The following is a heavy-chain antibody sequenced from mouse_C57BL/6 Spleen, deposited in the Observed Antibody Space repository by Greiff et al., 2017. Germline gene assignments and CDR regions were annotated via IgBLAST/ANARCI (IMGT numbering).Heavy chain of an antibody. J-gene: IGHJ4*01. D-gene: IGHD1-1*01. CDR2: ISDGGSYT. V-gene: IGHV5-4*01. Sequence: EVQLVESGGGLVKPGGSLKLSCAASGFTFSSHAMSWVRQTPEKRLEWVATISDGGSYTYYPDNVKGRFTISRDNAKNNLYLQMSHLKSEDTAMYYCARGTTVVDYAMDYWGQGTSGTVSS. CDR1: GFTFSSHA. CDR3: ARGTTVVDYAMDY.